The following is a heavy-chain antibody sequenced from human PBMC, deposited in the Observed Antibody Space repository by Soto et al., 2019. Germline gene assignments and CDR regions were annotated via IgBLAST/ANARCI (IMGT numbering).Heavy chain of an antibody. CDR2: IIPIFGTA. J-gene: IGHJ6*02. CDR3: AGTRSRQIAAAGPYYYYYGMDV. D-gene: IGHD6-13*01. CDR1: GGTFSSYA. Sequence: QVQLVQSGAEVKKPGSSVKVSCKASGGTFSSYAISWVRQAPGQGLEWMGGIIPIFGTANYAQKFQGRVTITADESTSTADLELSSLRSEDTAAYYCAGTRSRQIAAAGPYYYYYGMDVWGQGTTVTVSS. V-gene: IGHV1-69*01.